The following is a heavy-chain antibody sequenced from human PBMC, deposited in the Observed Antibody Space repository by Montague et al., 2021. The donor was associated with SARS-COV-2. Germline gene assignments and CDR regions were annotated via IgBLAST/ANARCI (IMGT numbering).Heavy chain of an antibody. CDR1: GGSISSDGYY. CDR2: IYYSGST. J-gene: IGHJ3*02. V-gene: IGHV4-31*03. D-gene: IGHD3-3*01. Sequence: TLSLTCTVSGGSISSDGYYWSWIRQHPGKGLEWIGYIYYSGSTYYNPSLKSRVTISVDTSKNQFSLKLSSVTAADTAVYYCARVSGITIFGVVIMQAFDIWGQGTMVTVSS. CDR3: ARVSGITIFGVVIMQAFDI.